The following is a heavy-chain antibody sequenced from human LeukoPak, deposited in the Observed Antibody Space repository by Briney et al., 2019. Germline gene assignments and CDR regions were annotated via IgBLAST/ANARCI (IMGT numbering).Heavy chain of an antibody. D-gene: IGHD3-16*01. Sequence: GGSLRLSCAASGFTVSSNYMSWVRQAPGKGLEWVSVIYSGGSTYYADSVKGRFTISRDNSKNTLYLQMNSLRAEDTAVYYCAILREKYYYYYYGMDVWGQGTTVTVSS. V-gene: IGHV3-53*01. CDR2: IYSGGST. J-gene: IGHJ6*02. CDR3: AILREKYYYYYYGMDV. CDR1: GFTVSSNY.